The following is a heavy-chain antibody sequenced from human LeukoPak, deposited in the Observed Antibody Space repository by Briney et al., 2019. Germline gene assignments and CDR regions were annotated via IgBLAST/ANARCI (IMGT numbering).Heavy chain of an antibody. D-gene: IGHD3-10*01. CDR3: ARDSNSYGSGATIDY. CDR1: GFTFSSYA. J-gene: IGHJ4*02. Sequence: GRSLRLSCAASGFTFSSYAMHWVRQAPGKGLEWLTDIWYDGSNKYYTDSVKGRFTISRDNSKNTLYLQMSSLRAEDTAVYYCARDSNSYGSGATIDYWGQGTLVTVSS. V-gene: IGHV3-33*08. CDR2: IWYDGSNK.